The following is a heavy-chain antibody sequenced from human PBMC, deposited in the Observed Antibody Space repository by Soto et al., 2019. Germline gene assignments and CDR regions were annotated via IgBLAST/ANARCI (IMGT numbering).Heavy chain of an antibody. Sequence: GGSLRLSCAASGFTFSSYAMSWVRQAPGKGLEWVSAISGSGGSTYYADSVKGRFTISRDNSKNTLYLQMNSLRAEDTAVYYCAKADGLWVVVALYYFDYWGQGTLVTVSS. CDR3: AKADGLWVVVALYYFDY. V-gene: IGHV3-23*01. D-gene: IGHD3-22*01. CDR2: ISGSGGST. CDR1: GFTFSSYA. J-gene: IGHJ4*02.